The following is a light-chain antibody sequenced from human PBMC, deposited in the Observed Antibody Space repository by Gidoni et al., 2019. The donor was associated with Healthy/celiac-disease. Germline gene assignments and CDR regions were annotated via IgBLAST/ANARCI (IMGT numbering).Light chain of an antibody. CDR1: QSVLYSSNNKNY. J-gene: IGKJ1*01. Sequence: DVVVTKSPDSLAVSLGERATLNCTSSQSVLYSSNNKNYLAWYQQKPGQPPKLLIYWASTRESGVPDRFSGSGSGTDFTFTISSLQAEDVAVYYCQQYDSTTWTFGQGTKVEIK. CDR3: QQYDSTTWT. CDR2: WAS. V-gene: IGKV4-1*01.